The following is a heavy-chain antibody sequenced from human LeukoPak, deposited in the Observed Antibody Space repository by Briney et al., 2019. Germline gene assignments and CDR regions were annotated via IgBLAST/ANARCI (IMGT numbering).Heavy chain of an antibody. CDR1: GGSISSGGYS. CDR2: IYHSGST. D-gene: IGHD1-26*01. CDR3: ARGSWPHSNKLDP. V-gene: IGHV4-30-2*01. Sequence: SETLSLTCAVSGGSISSGGYSWSWIRQPPGKGLEWIGYIYHSGSTYYNPSLKSRVTISVDRSKNQFSLKLSSVTAADTAVYYCARGSWPHSNKLDPWGQGTLVTVSS. J-gene: IGHJ5*02.